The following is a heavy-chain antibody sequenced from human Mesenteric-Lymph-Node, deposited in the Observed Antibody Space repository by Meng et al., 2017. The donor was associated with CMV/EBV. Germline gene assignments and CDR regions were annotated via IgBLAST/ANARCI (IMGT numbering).Heavy chain of an antibody. CDR3: AKYYDFWSGYDYYYYGMDV. D-gene: IGHD3-3*01. CDR1: GFTFSSYG. Sequence: GGSLRLSCAASGFTFSSYGMHWVRQAPGKGLEWVAVIWYDGSNKYYADSVKGRFTISRDNSKNTLYLQMNSLRAEDTAVYYCAKYYDFWSGYDYYYYGMDVWGQGTTVTVSS. CDR2: IWYDGSNK. V-gene: IGHV3-30*02. J-gene: IGHJ6*02.